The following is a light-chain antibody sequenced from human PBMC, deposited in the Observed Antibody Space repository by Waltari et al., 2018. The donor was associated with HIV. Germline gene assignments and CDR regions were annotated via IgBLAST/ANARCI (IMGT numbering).Light chain of an antibody. J-gene: IGLJ3*02. CDR1: SSHIGSNY. Sequence: QSVLTQPPSASGTPGQRVAISCSGSSSHIGSNYVYWYQQLPGTAPKVLIYRSKQRASGVPDRFAGSKSGTSASLAISALRSEDEADYYCATWDDSLSGPVCGGGTKLTVL. CDR3: ATWDDSLSGPV. V-gene: IGLV1-47*01. CDR2: RSK.